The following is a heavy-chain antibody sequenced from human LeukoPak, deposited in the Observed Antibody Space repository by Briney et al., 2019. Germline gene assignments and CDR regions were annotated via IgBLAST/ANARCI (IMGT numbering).Heavy chain of an antibody. J-gene: IGHJ5*02. Sequence: ASVKVSCKASGYSFTNYAMNWVRQAPGQGLEWMGWINTNTGNPTYAQGFTGRFVFSLDTSVSTAYLQISSLKAEDTAVYYCAREAGRCSSTSCPPLGFDPWGQGTLVTVSS. CDR3: AREAGRCSSTSCPPLGFDP. CDR1: GYSFTNYA. V-gene: IGHV7-4-1*02. CDR2: INTNTGNP. D-gene: IGHD2-2*01.